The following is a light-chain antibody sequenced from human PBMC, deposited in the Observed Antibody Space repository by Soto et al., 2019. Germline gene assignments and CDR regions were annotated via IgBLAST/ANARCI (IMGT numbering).Light chain of an antibody. V-gene: IGKV3D-15*01. Sequence: EILMTQSPATLSVSPGERATLSCRASQRISSNLAWYQQEPGAAPRLLIYGESTRATGIPARFSGSGSGTEFTLSISSLQSEDFVVYYCQEYNNWPPWTFGQGTKVVIK. CDR3: QEYNNWPPWT. CDR1: QRISSN. J-gene: IGKJ1*01. CDR2: GES.